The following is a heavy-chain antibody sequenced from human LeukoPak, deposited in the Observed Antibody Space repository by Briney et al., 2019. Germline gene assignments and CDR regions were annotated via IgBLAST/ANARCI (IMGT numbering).Heavy chain of an antibody. CDR1: GGSISSYY. CDR2: IYYSGST. V-gene: IGHV4-59*08. Sequence: SETLSLTCTVSGGSISSYYWSWIRQPPGKGLEWIGYIYYSGSTNYNPSLKSRVTISVDTSKNQFSLNLTSVTAADTAVFFCARVIVTATHVPDAFDLWGQGILVTVSS. CDR3: ARVIVTATHVPDAFDL. D-gene: IGHD1-26*01. J-gene: IGHJ3*01.